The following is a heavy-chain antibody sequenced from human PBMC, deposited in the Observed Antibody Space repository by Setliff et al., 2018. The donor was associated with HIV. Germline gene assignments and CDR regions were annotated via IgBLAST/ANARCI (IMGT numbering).Heavy chain of an antibody. CDR3: ARHYFDSNSYYRPPFDS. CDR1: GYYPSIDY. V-gene: IGHV1-69*10. D-gene: IGHD3-22*01. Sequence: GASVKVSCKTFGYYPSIDYMHWVRQAPGQGLEWMGGIIPVRGLANYARNFQGRVTITADTSTNTAYLEVVSLRSEDTAIYYCARHYFDSNSYYRPPFDSWGQGTPVTVSS. J-gene: IGHJ5*01. CDR2: IIPVRGLA.